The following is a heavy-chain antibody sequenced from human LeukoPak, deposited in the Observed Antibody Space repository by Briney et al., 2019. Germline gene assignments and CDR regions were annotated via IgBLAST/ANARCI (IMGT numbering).Heavy chain of an antibody. V-gene: IGHV1-2*02. CDR2: INPNSGGT. D-gene: IGHD2-2*02. CDR1: GYTFTGYY. CDR3: ARDQVWSATAAAIPFDY. J-gene: IGHJ4*02. Sequence: ASVKVSCKASGYTFTGYYMHWVRQAPGQGLEWMGWINPNSGGTNYAQKSQGRVTMTRDTSISTAYMELSRLRSDDTAVYYCARDQVWSATAAAIPFDYWGQGTLVTVSS.